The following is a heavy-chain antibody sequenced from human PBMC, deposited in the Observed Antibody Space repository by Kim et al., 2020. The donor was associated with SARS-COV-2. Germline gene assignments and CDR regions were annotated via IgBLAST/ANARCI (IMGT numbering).Heavy chain of an antibody. V-gene: IGHV4-34*01. CDR1: GGSFSGYY. D-gene: IGHD2-2*02. CDR3: ARDLYYEDIVVVPAAIGAFDI. Sequence: SQTLSLTCAVYGGSFSGYYWSWIRQPPGKGLEWIGEINHSGSTNYNPSLKSRVTISVDTSKNQFSLKLSSVTAADTAVYYCARDLYYEDIVVVPAAIGAFDIWGQGTMVTVSS. CDR2: INHSGST. J-gene: IGHJ3*02.